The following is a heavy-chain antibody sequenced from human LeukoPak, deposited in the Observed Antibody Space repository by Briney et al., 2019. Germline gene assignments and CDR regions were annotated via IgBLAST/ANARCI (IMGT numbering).Heavy chain of an antibody. CDR2: MNPNSGNT. V-gene: IGHV1-8*01. CDR3: ATDVYSGSYYAANDY. D-gene: IGHD1-26*01. J-gene: IGHJ4*02. Sequence: SVKVSCKASGYTFTSYDINWVRQATGQGLEWMGWMNPNSGNTGYAQKFQGRVTMTRDTSISTAYMELSRLRSDDTAVYYCATDVYSGSYYAANDYWGQGTLVTVSS. CDR1: GYTFTSYD.